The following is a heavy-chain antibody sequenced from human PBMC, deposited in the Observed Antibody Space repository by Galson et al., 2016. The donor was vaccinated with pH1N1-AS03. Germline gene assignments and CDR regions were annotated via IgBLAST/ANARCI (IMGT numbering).Heavy chain of an antibody. CDR3: AGDAAAAGTRTYRNWFDP. V-gene: IGHV1-69*04. Sequence: SVKVSCKASGGTFNAISWVRQAPGHGLEWMGRVIPILGIANYAQKFQCRVTMTAAKSTGTVYMELSSLSSEDTALDYCAGDAAAAGTRTYRNWFDPWGQGTLVTVSS. D-gene: IGHD6-13*01. J-gene: IGHJ5*02. CDR2: VIPILGIA. CDR1: GGTFNA.